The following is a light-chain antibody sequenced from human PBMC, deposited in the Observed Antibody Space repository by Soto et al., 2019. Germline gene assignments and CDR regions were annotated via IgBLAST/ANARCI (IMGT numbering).Light chain of an antibody. CDR1: SSDVGGYNY. CDR2: EVT. CDR3: FSYTSSSSPYV. J-gene: IGLJ1*01. Sequence: QSALTQPPSASGSPGQSVAISCTGTSSDVGGYNYVSWYQQHPGKAPKLMIYEVTHRPSGVSNRFSGSKSGNTASLTISGLQAEDEADYFCFSYTSSSSPYVFGTGTKVTVL. V-gene: IGLV2-14*01.